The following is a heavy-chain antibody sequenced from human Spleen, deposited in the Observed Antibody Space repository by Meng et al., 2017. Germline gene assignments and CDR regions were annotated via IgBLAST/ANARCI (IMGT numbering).Heavy chain of an antibody. J-gene: IGHJ4*02. D-gene: IGHD6-13*01. CDR2: ISWNSAKR. V-gene: IGHV3-9*01. CDR3: ARDIGGIFAY. CDR1: GFKFDDYA. Sequence: SLKISCEASGFKFDDYAMHWVRQAPGKGLEWVSGISWNSAKRVYADSVKGRFTISRDNAKNTLYLQMKSLRGEDTAVYYCARDIGGIFAYWGQGALVTVSS.